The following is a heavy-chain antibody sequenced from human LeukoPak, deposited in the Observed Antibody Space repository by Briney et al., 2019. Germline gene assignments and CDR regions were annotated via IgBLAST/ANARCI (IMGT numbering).Heavy chain of an antibody. CDR3: AKASWPDAFDI. D-gene: IGHD6-13*01. Sequence: QSGGSLRLSCAASGFTFTTYGMNWVRQGPGKGLEWVSYISGSGDSTYYADSVKGRFTISRDNSKNTLYLQMNSLRAEDTAVYYCAKASWPDAFDIWGQGTMVTVSS. J-gene: IGHJ3*02. CDR2: ISGSGDST. CDR1: GFTFTTYG. V-gene: IGHV3-23*01.